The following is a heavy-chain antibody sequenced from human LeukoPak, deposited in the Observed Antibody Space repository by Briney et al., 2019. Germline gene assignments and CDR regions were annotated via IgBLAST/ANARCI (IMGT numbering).Heavy chain of an antibody. CDR1: GGSISSYY. V-gene: IGHV4-59*01. Sequence: PSETLSLTCTVSGGSISSYYWTWLRQPPGKGLEWIGYVYYSGSTNYNPSLESRVTISVDTSKNQFSLKLSSVTAADTAVYYCAAAPLIHYCGGDCHEGVFDYWGQGTLVTVSS. CDR3: AAAPLIHYCGGDCHEGVFDY. CDR2: VYYSGST. J-gene: IGHJ4*02. D-gene: IGHD2-21*01.